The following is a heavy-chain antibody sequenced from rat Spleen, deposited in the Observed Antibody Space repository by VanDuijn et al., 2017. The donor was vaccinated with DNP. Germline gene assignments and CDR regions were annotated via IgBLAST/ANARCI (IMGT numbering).Heavy chain of an antibody. CDR1: GFSFTNFA. J-gene: IGHJ3*01. V-gene: IGHV2S12*01. CDR3: ARTSYYDGSYYLGWFAY. D-gene: IGHD1-12*02. Sequence: QVQLRESGPGLVQPSQTLSLTCTVSGFSFTNFAINWVRQPPGKGLEWIAAVSSGGSTYYNSALKSRLTVSRDTSKSQVFLKMSSLQTEDTAMYFCARTSYYDGSYYLGWFAYWGQGTLVTVSS. CDR2: VSSGGST.